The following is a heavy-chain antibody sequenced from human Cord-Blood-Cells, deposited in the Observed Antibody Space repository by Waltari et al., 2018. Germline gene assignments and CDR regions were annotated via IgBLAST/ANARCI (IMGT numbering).Heavy chain of an antibody. V-gene: IGHV2-26*01. CDR3: ARILEDYDFWSGYYDAFDI. Sequence: QVTLKESGPVLVKPTETLTLTCTVSGFSLSNASMGVSWIRQPPGKALEWLAHIFSNDEKSYSTSLKSRLTISKDTSKSQVVLTMTNMDPVDTATYYCARILEDYDFWSGYYDAFDIWGQGTMVTVSS. CDR2: IFSNDEK. CDR1: GFSLSNASMG. D-gene: IGHD3-3*01. J-gene: IGHJ3*02.